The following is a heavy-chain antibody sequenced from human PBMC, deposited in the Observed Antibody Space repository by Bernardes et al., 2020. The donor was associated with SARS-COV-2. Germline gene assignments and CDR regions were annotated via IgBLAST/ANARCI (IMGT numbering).Heavy chain of an antibody. CDR1: GFTFSASA. CDR2: IRSKVNSYAT. V-gene: IGHV3-73*01. J-gene: IGHJ3*02. D-gene: IGHD3-22*01. CDR3: SKQRSSGSDI. Sequence: GGSLSLSCAASGFTFSASAIHWVRQASGKGLEWVGRIRSKVNSYATAYGGSVKGRFSISRDDSKNTAYLQMNSLKTEDTAVYYCSKQRSSGSDIWGPGTMVTVSS.